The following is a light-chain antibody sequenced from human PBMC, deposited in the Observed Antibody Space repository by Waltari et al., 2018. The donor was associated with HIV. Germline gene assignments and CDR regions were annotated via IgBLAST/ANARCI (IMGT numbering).Light chain of an antibody. CDR3: QQSYGAPFT. CDR2: GAS. CDR1: QKISRY. V-gene: IGKV1-39*01. J-gene: IGKJ5*01. Sequence: IQLTQSPSALSASVGDTVTITCRASQKISRYLNWYQKKGGEAPKLLVYGASSLQSGVPARFRGSGSGSEYFLSISSLKSDDFATYFCQQSYGAPFTFG.